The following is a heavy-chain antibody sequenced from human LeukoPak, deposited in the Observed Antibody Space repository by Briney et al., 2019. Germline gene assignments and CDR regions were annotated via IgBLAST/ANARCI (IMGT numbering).Heavy chain of an antibody. CDR3: ARFGCSGGSCYSYEAFDM. J-gene: IGHJ3*02. CDR1: GGSISSYY. D-gene: IGHD2-15*01. Sequence: SETLSLTCTVSGGSISSYYWSWIRQPPGKGLEWIGNIYYHGNTYYNPSLESRVTISIDTSKRQFSLKLTSVTAADTAVYYCARFGCSGGSCYSYEAFDMWGQGTMVTVSS. CDR2: IYYHGNT. V-gene: IGHV4-59*01.